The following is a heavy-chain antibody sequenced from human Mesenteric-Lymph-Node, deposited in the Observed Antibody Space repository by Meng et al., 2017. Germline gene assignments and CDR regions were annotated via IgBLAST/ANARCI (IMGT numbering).Heavy chain of an antibody. D-gene: IGHD4-17*01. CDR2: INSDGSST. V-gene: IGHV3-74*01. Sequence: GESLKISCTASGFAFNSYSMNWVRQAPGKGLVWVSRINSDGSSTSYADSVKGRFTISRDNAKNTLYLQMNSLRAEDTAVYYCARAVSTVGYYYYYYGMDVWGQGTTVTVSS. CDR1: GFAFNSYS. CDR3: ARAVSTVGYYYYYYGMDV. J-gene: IGHJ6*02.